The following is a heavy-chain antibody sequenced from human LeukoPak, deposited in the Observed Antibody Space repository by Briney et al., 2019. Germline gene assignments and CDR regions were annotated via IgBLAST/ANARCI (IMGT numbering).Heavy chain of an antibody. CDR1: GGSFSGYY. D-gene: IGHD1-1*01. Sequence: SETLSLTCAVYGGSFSGYYWSWIRQSPGKGLEWIGEINQSGSTNCDPSLKSRVSMSIDTSKSQFSLNLRSVTAADTAVYYCARYVPVKTGPTRASFDYWGQGILVTVSS. CDR2: INQSGST. J-gene: IGHJ4*02. V-gene: IGHV4-34*01. CDR3: ARYVPVKTGPTRASFDY.